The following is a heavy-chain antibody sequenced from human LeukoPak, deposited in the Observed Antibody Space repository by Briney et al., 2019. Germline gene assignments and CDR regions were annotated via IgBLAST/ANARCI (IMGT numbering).Heavy chain of an antibody. J-gene: IGHJ5*02. Sequence: GSLRLSCAASGFTFSSYSMNWVRQPPGKGLEWIGEINHSGSTNYNPSLKSRVTISVDTSKNQFSLKLSSVTAADTAVYYCARGGYYDILTGYLASNWFDPWGQGTLVTVSS. CDR1: GFTFSSYS. CDR2: INHSGST. CDR3: ARGGYYDILTGYLASNWFDP. V-gene: IGHV4-34*01. D-gene: IGHD3-9*01.